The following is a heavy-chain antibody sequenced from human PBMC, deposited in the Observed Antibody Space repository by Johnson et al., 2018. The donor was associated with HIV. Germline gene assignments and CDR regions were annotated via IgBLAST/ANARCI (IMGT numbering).Heavy chain of an antibody. Sequence: EQLVESGGGVVRPGGSLRLSCAASGFTFDDHGMSWVRQAPGKGLEWVSGINWDGGTTGYVDSVKGRFPISRDNAKNSLYLQMNSLSAEDTAFYYCAREYVGQWLGPRHAFDIWGQGTMVTVSS. CDR2: INWDGGTT. CDR3: AREYVGQWLGPRHAFDI. CDR1: GFTFDDHG. D-gene: IGHD6-19*01. V-gene: IGHV3-20*04. J-gene: IGHJ3*02.